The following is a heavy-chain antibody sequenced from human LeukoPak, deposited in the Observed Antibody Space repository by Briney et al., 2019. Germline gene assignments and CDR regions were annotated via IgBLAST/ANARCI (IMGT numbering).Heavy chain of an antibody. CDR3: ARDSSPYCGDDCYFDAFDL. CDR2: INRDGSKN. V-gene: IGHV3-7*03. J-gene: IGHJ3*01. D-gene: IGHD2-21*02. Sequence: GGSLRLSCAASEFTFGSDWMTWVRQARGKGLEWVANINRDGSKNHFVDSVKGRFTISRDNAKNFLYLQMNSLRAEDTAVYFCARDSSPYCGDDCYFDAFDLWGQGTMVTVSS. CDR1: EFTFGSDW.